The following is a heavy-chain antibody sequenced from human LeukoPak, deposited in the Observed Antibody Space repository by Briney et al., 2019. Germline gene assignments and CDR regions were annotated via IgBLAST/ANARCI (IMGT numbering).Heavy chain of an antibody. Sequence: SETLSLTCTVSGGSISSYYWSWIRQPPGEGLEWIGYIYSSGGTKYNPSLKSRVTISVDTSKNQFSLNLYSVTPADTAVYYCVKSGGSTDVWGQGTTITVSS. CDR1: GGSISSYY. J-gene: IGHJ6*02. V-gene: IGHV4-59*01. D-gene: IGHD3-16*01. CDR2: IYSSGGT. CDR3: VKSGGSTDV.